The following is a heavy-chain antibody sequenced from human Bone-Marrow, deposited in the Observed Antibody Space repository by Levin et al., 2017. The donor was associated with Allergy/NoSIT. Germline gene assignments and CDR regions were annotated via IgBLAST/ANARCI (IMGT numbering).Heavy chain of an antibody. J-gene: IGHJ4*02. CDR2: ITTGGSYA. CDR3: ARSTCGGDCYLGY. Sequence: GESLKISCAASGFTFSSYRFNWVRQAPGKGLEWVASITTGGSYAYYADSVKGRFTISRDNARNSLLLQMNSLRAEDTAIYYCARSTCGGDCYLGYWGQGALVTVSS. CDR1: GFTFSSYR. D-gene: IGHD2-21*01. V-gene: IGHV3-21*01.